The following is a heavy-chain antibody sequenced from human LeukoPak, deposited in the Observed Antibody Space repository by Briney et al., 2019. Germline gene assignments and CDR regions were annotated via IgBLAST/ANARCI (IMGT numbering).Heavy chain of an antibody. CDR3: AKDNADYPIYYFDS. D-gene: IGHD3-16*01. CDR2: ISGSGGST. CDR1: GFTFSSYA. J-gene: IGHJ4*02. V-gene: IGHV3-23*01. Sequence: PGGSLRLSCAASGFTFSSYAMSWVRQAPGKGLEWVSAISGSGGSTYYADSVKGRFTISRDNSKNTLYLQMNSLKAEDAAVYYCAKDNADYPIYYFDSWGQGTLVTVSS.